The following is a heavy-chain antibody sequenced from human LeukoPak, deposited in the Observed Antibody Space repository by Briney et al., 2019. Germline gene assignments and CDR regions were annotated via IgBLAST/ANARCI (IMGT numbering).Heavy chain of an antibody. CDR3: AREYSSSWYRDYYYYMDV. D-gene: IGHD6-13*01. V-gene: IGHV3-30-3*01. CDR2: ISYDGSNK. J-gene: IGHJ6*03. CDR1: GFTFSSYA. Sequence: GGSLRLSCAASGFTFSSYAMHWVRQAPGKGLEWVAVISYDGSNKYYADSVKGRFTISRDNSKNTLYLQMNSLRAEDTAVYYCAREYSSSWYRDYYYYMDVWGKGTTVTVSS.